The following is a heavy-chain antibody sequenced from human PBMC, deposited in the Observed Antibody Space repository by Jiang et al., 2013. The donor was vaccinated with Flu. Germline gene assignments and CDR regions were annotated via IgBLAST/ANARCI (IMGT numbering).Heavy chain of an antibody. CDR3: ARTQTVADIYYYYYYYMDV. Sequence: SGPGLVKPSETLSLTCTVSGGSISSSSYYWGWIRQPPGKGLEWIGSIYYSGSTYYNPSLKSRVTISVDTSKNQFSLKLSSVTAADTAVYYCARTQTVADIYYYYYYYMDVWGKGTTVTVSS. D-gene: IGHD6-19*01. V-gene: IGHV4-39*07. J-gene: IGHJ6*03. CDR1: GGSISSSSYY. CDR2: IYYSGST.